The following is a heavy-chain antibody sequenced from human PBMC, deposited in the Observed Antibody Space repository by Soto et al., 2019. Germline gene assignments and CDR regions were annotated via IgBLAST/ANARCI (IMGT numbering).Heavy chain of an antibody. CDR3: ARERRYCSGGSCYSSSHYYYYYMDV. CDR2: IYYSGST. CDR1: GGSISSYY. D-gene: IGHD2-15*01. V-gene: IGHV4-59*01. J-gene: IGHJ6*03. Sequence: SETLSLTCTVSGGSISSYYWSWIRQPPGKGLEWIGYIYYSGSTNYNPSLKSRVTISVDTSKNQFSLKLSSVTAADTAVYYCARERRYCSGGSCYSSSHYYYYYMDVWGKGTTVT.